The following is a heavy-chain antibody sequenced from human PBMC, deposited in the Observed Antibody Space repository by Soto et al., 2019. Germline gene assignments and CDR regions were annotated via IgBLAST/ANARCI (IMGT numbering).Heavy chain of an antibody. CDR2: ISSSSSTI. CDR3: ARVKVVTATDF. J-gene: IGHJ4*02. Sequence: EVQLVESGGGLVQPGGSLRLSCVASGFTFSASDMHWVRQVTGGGLEWVSYISSSSSTIYYADSVKGRFTISRDNAKNSLYLQMHSLRDGDTAVYYCARVKVVTATDFWGQGTLVTVSS. D-gene: IGHD2-21*02. CDR1: GFTFSASD. V-gene: IGHV3-48*02.